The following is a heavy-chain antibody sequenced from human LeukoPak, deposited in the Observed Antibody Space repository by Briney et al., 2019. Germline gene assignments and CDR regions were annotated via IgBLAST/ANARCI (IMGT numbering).Heavy chain of an antibody. CDR2: FIPILGTA. J-gene: IGHJ6*03. D-gene: IGHD4-17*01. CDR3: ARHAYGDYNMDV. CDR1: GGTFSDYA. V-gene: IGHV1-69*06. Sequence: GSSVKVSCKASGGTFSDYALNWVRQAPGQGLEWMGVFIPILGTANSTQKFQGRVTITADISTNTVYMELSSLRSEDTAVYYCARHAYGDYNMDVWGKGTTVTVSS.